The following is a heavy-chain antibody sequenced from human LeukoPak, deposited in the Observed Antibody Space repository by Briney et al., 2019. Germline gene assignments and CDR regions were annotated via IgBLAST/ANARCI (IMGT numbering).Heavy chain of an antibody. D-gene: IGHD6-19*01. V-gene: IGHV4-39*07. Sequence: PSETLSLTCTVSGGSISSSSYYWGWIRQPPGKGLEWIGSIYYSGSTYYNPSLKSRVTISVDTSKNQFSLKLSSVTAADTAVYYCARHRIAVAGNNWFDPWGQGTLVTVSS. CDR1: GGSISSSSYY. J-gene: IGHJ5*02. CDR3: ARHRIAVAGNNWFDP. CDR2: IYYSGST.